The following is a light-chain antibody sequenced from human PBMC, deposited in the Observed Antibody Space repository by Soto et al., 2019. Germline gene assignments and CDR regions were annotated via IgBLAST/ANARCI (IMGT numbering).Light chain of an antibody. V-gene: IGKV1-5*01. CDR2: DAS. CDR3: QQSYKTPHT. Sequence: DIQMTQSPSTLSASVGDRVTITCRASQTINSWLAWYQQKPGKAPKVLIFDASSLKTGVPSRFSGSGSGTNFTLTIHSLQPEDFATYYCQQSYKTPHTFGQGTKLETK. J-gene: IGKJ2*01. CDR1: QTINSW.